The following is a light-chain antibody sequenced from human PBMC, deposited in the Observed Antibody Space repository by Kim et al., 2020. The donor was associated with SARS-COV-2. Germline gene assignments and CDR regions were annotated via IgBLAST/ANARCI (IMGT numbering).Light chain of an antibody. CDR1: KLGEKY. J-gene: IGLJ2*01. V-gene: IGLV3-1*01. CDR3: QAWDSSTVV. Sequence: VSPGQTASITCSGNKLGEKYACWYQQKPGQSPVVVIYQDTKRPSGIPERFSGSNSGNTATLTISGTQAMDEADYYCQAWDSSTVVFGGGTQLTVL. CDR2: QDT.